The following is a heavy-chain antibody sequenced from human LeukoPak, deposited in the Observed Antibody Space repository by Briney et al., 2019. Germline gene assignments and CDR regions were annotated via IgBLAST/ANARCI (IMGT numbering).Heavy chain of an antibody. J-gene: IGHJ4*02. V-gene: IGHV3-48*01. CDR2: ISSSSSTI. CDR3: ARDQDSSSVDY. D-gene: IGHD6-13*01. CDR1: GFTFSRYS. Sequence: PGGSLRLSCAASGFTFSRYSMNWVRQAPGKGQEWVSYISSSSSTIYYADSVKGRFTISRDNAKNSLYLQMNSLRAEDTAVYYCARDQDSSSVDYWGQGTLVTVSS.